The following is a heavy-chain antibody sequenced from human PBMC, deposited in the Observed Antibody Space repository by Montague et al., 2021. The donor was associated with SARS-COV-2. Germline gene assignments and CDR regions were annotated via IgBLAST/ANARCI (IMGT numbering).Heavy chain of an antibody. CDR2: IYYSGST. J-gene: IGHJ5*02. Sequence: SETLSLTCTVSGGSISSSSYYWGWIRQPPGKGLEWIGSIYYSGSTYYNPSLKSRVTISVDTSKNQFSLKLSSVTAADTAVYYCARLWGSDIVLMVYAIKDLVGPWGQGNLGPGSS. D-gene: IGHD2-8*01. CDR3: ARLWGSDIVLMVYAIKDLVGP. V-gene: IGHV4-39*01. CDR1: GGSISSSSYY.